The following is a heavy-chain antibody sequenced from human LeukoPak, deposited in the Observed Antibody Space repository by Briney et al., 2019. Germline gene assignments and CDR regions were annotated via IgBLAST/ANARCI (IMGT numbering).Heavy chain of an antibody. J-gene: IGHJ3*02. CDR1: GDSISSSSYC. CDR2: ISNSAHT. V-gene: IGHV4-39*01. D-gene: IGHD5-12*01. CDR3: ARHSRSAYTGYENAFDI. Sequence: ETLSLTCTVSGDSISSSSYCGDWIRQPPGKGLEWLGNISNSAHTHYTPSIKTRITMSVDTSKNQFSLKLNSVTAADTGIYYCARHSRSAYTGYENAFDIWGQGTMVTVSS.